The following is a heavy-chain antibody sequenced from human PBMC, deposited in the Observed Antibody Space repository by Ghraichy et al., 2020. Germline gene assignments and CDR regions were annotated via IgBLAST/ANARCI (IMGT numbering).Heavy chain of an antibody. D-gene: IGHD3-22*01. Sequence: SETLSLTCTVSGGSISSYYWSCIRQPPGKGLEWIGYIYYSGSTNYNPSLKSRVTISVDTSKNQFSLKLSSVTAADTAVYYCARGELAYYYDSSGYYQGNWFDPWGQGTLVTVSS. CDR2: IYYSGST. J-gene: IGHJ5*02. V-gene: IGHV4-59*01. CDR1: GGSISSYY. CDR3: ARGELAYYYDSSGYYQGNWFDP.